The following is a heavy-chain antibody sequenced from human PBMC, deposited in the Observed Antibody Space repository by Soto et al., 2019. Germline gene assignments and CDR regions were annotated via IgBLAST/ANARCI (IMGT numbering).Heavy chain of an antibody. CDR3: ATDKLWFGELSSLGY. D-gene: IGHD3-10*01. V-gene: IGHV1-24*01. Sequence: ASVKVSCKVSGYTLTELSMHWVRQAPGKGLEWMGGFDPEDGETIYAQKFQGRVTMTEDTSTDTAYMELSSLRSEDTAVYYCATDKLWFGELSSLGYWGQGTLVTVSS. CDR1: GYTLTELS. J-gene: IGHJ4*02. CDR2: FDPEDGET.